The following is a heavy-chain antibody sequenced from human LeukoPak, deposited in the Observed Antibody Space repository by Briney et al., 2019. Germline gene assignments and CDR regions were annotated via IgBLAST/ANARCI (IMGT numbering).Heavy chain of an antibody. CDR2: ISAYNGNT. CDR3: AREPWKPVAGTNFDY. CDR1: GYTFTSYG. D-gene: IGHD6-19*01. J-gene: IGHJ4*02. V-gene: IGHV1-18*01. Sequence: ASVKVSCKASGYTFTSYGISLVRQAPGQGLEWMGWISAYNGNTNYAQKLQGRVTMTTDTSTSTAYMELRSLRSDDTAVYYCAREPWKPVAGTNFDYWGQGTLVTVSS.